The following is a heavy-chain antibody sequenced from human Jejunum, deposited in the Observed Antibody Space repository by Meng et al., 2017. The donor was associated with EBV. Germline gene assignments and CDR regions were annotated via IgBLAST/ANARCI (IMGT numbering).Heavy chain of an antibody. J-gene: IGHJ4*02. D-gene: IGHD3-10*01. CDR1: GFTLRTYW. Sequence: EVQWQGAGGGLVQAGEARRLSCAASGFTLRTYWMHWSRQAPWKVLVWVSRISRDGRIITYADYVKGRCTSSRDNAKNTLYLQMNSLRVEDTVVYNCATGQGDSRYYFDSWSQGTLVTVSS. V-gene: IGHV3-74*03. CDR3: ATGQGDSRYYFDS. CDR2: ISRDGRII.